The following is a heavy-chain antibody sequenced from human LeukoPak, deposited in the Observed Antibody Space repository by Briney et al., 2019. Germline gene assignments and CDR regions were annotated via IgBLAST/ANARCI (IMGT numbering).Heavy chain of an antibody. CDR1: GLTFSSYA. CDR3: ARGIWFDY. D-gene: IGHD1-14*01. CDR2: IDSGGST. Sequence: GSLRLSCAASGLTFSSYAMSWVRQAPGKGLEWVSVIDSGGSTYYADSVKGRFTISRDNSKNTLYLQMNSLRAEDTAVYYCARGIWFDYWGQGTLVTVSS. V-gene: IGHV3-53*01. J-gene: IGHJ4*02.